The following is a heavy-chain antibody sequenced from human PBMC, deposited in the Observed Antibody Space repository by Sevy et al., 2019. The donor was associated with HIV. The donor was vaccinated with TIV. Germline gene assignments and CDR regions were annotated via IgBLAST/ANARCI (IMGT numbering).Heavy chain of an antibody. Sequence: GGSLRLSCAASGFTFSRYSMHWVRQAPGKGLEWVATISFDASNNHYADSVKGPFTISRDNFQNSLFLQMNSLRPEDTSVYYCALCRRSSDVAEYFQNWGQGTLVTVSS. CDR3: ALCRRSSDVAEYFQN. CDR1: GFTFSRYS. CDR2: ISFDASNN. J-gene: IGHJ1*01. D-gene: IGHD5-12*01. V-gene: IGHV3-30*04.